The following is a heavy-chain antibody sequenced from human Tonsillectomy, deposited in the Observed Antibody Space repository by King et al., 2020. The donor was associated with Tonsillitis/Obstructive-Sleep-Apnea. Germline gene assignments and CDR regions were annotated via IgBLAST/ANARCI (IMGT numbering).Heavy chain of an antibody. Sequence: QLVQSGAEVKKPGSSVKVSCKASGGTFSSYAISWVRQAPGQGLEWMGGIIPIFGTANYAQKFQGRVTITEDESTRPAYMELISLRSEDTAVYYCARSDHIVVVPAAIAYYYYYYMDVWGKGTTVTVSS. CDR3: ARSDHIVVVPAAIAYYYYYYMDV. V-gene: IGHV1-69*01. CDR2: IIPIFGTA. CDR1: GGTFSSYA. D-gene: IGHD2-2*02. J-gene: IGHJ6*03.